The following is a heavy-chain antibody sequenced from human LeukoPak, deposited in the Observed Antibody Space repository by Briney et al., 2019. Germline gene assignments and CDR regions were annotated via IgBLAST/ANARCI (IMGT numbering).Heavy chain of an antibody. J-gene: IGHJ4*01. V-gene: IGHV1-2*02. CDR2: INPNSGGT. D-gene: IGHD3-10*01. CDR1: GYSFTGYY. CDR3: ASGYSGSGSYLDY. Sequence: VASVKVSCKASGYSFTGYYLYWVRQAPGQGLEWMGWINPNSGGTSYAQKFQGRVTMIRDTSVSTVYMELSRLRSDDTAVYYCASGYSGSGSYLDYWGQGTLVTVSS.